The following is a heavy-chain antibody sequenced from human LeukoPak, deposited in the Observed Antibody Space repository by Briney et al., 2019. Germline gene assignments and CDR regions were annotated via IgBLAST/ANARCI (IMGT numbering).Heavy chain of an antibody. CDR1: GFTFDDHA. V-gene: IGHV3-9*01. CDR3: AKAPGPGYYYYYIDV. Sequence: GESLRLSCAASGFTFDDHAMHCARQATGKSLEYVAGVSWNSGSSGYADTVKGRFTISRDNDKNSLYLQMNNLRSEDTALYHCAKAPGPGYYYYYIDVWGKGTTVTVSS. J-gene: IGHJ6*03. CDR2: VSWNSGSS. D-gene: IGHD1-14*01.